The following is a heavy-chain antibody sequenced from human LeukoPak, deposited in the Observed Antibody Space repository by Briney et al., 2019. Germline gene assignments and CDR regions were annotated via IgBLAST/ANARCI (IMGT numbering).Heavy chain of an antibody. Sequence: SETLSLTCAVYGGSFSGYYWSWIRQPPGKGLEWIGEINHSGSTNYNPSLKSRVTISVDTSKNQFSLKLSSVTAADTAVYYCARHPRIDPAFDIWGQGTMVTVSS. CDR1: GGSFSGYY. CDR3: ARHPRIDPAFDI. J-gene: IGHJ3*02. CDR2: INHSGST. V-gene: IGHV4-34*01. D-gene: IGHD2-15*01.